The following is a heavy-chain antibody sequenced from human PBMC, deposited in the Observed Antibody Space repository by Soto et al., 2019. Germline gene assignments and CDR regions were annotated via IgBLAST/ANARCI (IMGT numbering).Heavy chain of an antibody. Sequence: ASVKVSCKASGYTFTGYYMHWVRQAPGQGLEWMGWINPNSGGTNYAQKFQGWVTMTRDTSISTAYMELSRLRSDDTAVYYCARERPYYDILTGYYTPPYYYYGMDVWGQVITVTVSS. CDR2: INPNSGGT. CDR3: ARERPYYDILTGYYTPPYYYYGMDV. V-gene: IGHV1-2*04. D-gene: IGHD3-9*01. CDR1: GYTFTGYY. J-gene: IGHJ6*02.